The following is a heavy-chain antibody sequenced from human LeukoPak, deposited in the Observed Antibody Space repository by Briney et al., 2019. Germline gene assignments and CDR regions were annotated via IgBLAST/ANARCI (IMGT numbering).Heavy chain of an antibody. CDR3: ARDPSAGSES. CDR1: GFTFSSYW. V-gene: IGHV3-7*01. CDR2: IKQDGSEK. D-gene: IGHD6-25*01. J-gene: IGHJ4*02. Sequence: GGSLRLSCAGSGFTFSSYWMSWVRQAPGKGLEWVANIKQDGSEKYYVDSVKGRFTISRDNAKSSLYLQMNSLRVEDTAVYYCARDPSAGSESWGQGTLVTVSS.